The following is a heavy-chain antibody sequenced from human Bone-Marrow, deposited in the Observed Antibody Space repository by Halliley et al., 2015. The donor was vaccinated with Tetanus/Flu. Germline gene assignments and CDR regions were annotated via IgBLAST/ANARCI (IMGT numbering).Heavy chain of an antibody. CDR1: GGSASSGSYY. V-gene: IGHV4-61*01. J-gene: IGHJ4*02. Sequence: TLSLTCSVSGGSASSGSYYWNWIRQPPGKGLEWIGNIYYSGRTNNNPSLKNRVTISVDTSKHQFSLKLNSVTASDTAIYYCARLTSFYGFFDFWGQGILVTVSS. CDR3: ARLTSFYGFFDF. CDR2: IYYSGRT. D-gene: IGHD3-3*01.